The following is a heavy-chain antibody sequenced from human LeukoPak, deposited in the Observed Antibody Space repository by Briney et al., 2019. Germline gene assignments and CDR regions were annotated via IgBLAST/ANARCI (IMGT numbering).Heavy chain of an antibody. V-gene: IGHV3-9*01. CDR2: ISWNSGSI. CDR3: AKANYDSSGNDY. D-gene: IGHD3-22*01. Sequence: GRSLRLSCAASGFTFDDYAMHWVWQAPGKGLEWVSGISWNSGSIGYADSVKGRFTISRDNAKNSLYLQMNSLGAEDTALYYCAKANYDSSGNDYWGQGTLVTVSS. CDR1: GFTFDDYA. J-gene: IGHJ4*02.